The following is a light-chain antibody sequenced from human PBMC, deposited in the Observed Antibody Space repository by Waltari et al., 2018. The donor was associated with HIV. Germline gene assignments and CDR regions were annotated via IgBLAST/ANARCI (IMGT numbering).Light chain of an antibody. CDR1: SSDVCGYNY. Sequence: QSALTQPRSVSGSPGQAVTISCTGTSSDVCGYNYVSWYQQHPGKASKLIIYDVSKRPAGVPDRFSGPKSGNTASLTISGLQAEDEADYYCCSYAGSYTFVFGGGTKLTVL. V-gene: IGLV2-11*01. CDR3: CSYAGSYTFV. J-gene: IGLJ2*01. CDR2: DVS.